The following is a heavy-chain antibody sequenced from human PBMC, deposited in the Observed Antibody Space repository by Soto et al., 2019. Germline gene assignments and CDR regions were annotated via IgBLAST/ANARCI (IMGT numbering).Heavy chain of an antibody. CDR1: GFTFDDYT. V-gene: IGHV3-43*01. Sequence: PGGSLRLSCAASGFTFDDYTMHWVRQAPGKGLEWVSLISWDGGSTYYADSVKGRFTISRDNSKNSLYLQMNSLRTEDTALYYCAKGDYYDSSGPPDYWGQGTLVTVSS. CDR3: AKGDYYDSSGPPDY. D-gene: IGHD3-22*01. J-gene: IGHJ4*02. CDR2: ISWDGGST.